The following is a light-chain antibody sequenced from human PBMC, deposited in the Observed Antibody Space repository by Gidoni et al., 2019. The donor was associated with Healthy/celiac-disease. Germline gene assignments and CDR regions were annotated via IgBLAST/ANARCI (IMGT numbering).Light chain of an antibody. CDR3: QQYGFT. CDR2: GAS. V-gene: IGKV3-20*01. Sequence: EIVFTQSPGTLSLSPGDRATRSCMASQSVSSSYLAWYQQKPGQAPRLLIYGASSRATGIPDRCSGSGAGTDFTLTISGLEPEDYEVYYCQQYGFTFGGGTKVEIK. CDR1: QSVSSSY. J-gene: IGKJ4*01.